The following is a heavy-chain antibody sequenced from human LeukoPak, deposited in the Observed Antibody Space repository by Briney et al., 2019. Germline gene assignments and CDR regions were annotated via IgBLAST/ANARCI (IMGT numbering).Heavy chain of an antibody. Sequence: PGGSLRLSCAASGFTFSNYAMSWVRQAPGKGLEWVSGISGSGGSTYYADSVKGRFTISRDNSENPLYLQMNSLRAEDTAVYYCAQDPREYSSYSGQGTLVTVSS. CDR2: ISGSGGST. CDR1: GFTFSNYA. CDR3: AQDPREYSSY. V-gene: IGHV3-23*01. J-gene: IGHJ4*02. D-gene: IGHD6-13*01.